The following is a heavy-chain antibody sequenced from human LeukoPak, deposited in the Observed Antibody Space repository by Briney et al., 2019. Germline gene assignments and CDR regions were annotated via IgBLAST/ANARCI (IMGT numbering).Heavy chain of an antibody. D-gene: IGHD3-22*01. Sequence: ASVKVSCKASGYTFTGYYMHWVRQAPGQGLEWMGWISAYNGNTNFAQKLQGRVTMTTDTSTSTAYMELRSLRSDDTAVYYCARSHDSRNDAFDIWGQGTMVTVSS. J-gene: IGHJ3*02. CDR1: GYTFTGYY. V-gene: IGHV1-18*04. CDR2: ISAYNGNT. CDR3: ARSHDSRNDAFDI.